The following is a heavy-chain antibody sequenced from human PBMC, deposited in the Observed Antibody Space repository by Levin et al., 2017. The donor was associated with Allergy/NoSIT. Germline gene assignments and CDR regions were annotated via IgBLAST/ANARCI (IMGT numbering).Heavy chain of an antibody. CDR1: GYTFTSYG. D-gene: IGHD2-2*01. V-gene: IGHV1-18*01. CDR3: ARDRELCSSTSCYNLPPDY. Sequence: ASVKVSCKASGYTFTSYGISWVRQAPGQGLEWMGWISAYNGNTNYAQKLQGRVTMTTDTSTSTAYMELRSLRSDDTAVYYCARDRELCSSTSCYNLPPDYWGQGTLVTVSS. CDR2: ISAYNGNT. J-gene: IGHJ4*02.